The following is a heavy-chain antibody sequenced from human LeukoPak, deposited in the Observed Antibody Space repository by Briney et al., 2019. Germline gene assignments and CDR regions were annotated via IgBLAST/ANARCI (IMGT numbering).Heavy chain of an antibody. V-gene: IGHV3-30*18. J-gene: IGHJ4*02. CDR3: AKEIWPTVTTPGHTHFDY. D-gene: IGHD4-17*01. CDR1: GFTFDSYG. Sequence: GGSLRLSCAASGFTFDSYGMHWVRQAPGKGLEWVAVISYDGSNKYYTDSVKGRFTISRDNSKNTLYLQMNSLRAEDTAVYYCAKEIWPTVTTPGHTHFDYWGQGTLVTVSS. CDR2: ISYDGSNK.